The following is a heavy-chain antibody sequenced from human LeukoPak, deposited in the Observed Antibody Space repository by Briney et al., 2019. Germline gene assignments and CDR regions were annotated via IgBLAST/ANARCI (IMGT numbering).Heavy chain of an antibody. CDR1: GFTVNKY. D-gene: IGHD4-17*01. Sequence: PGGSLRLSCAASGFTVNKYMNWVRQAPGKGLEWVSVISSGDSTYYADSVKGRFTISRDNSKNTLYLQMNSLRADETAIYYCAKDRDYAFDYWGQGTLVTVSS. CDR3: AKDRDYAFDY. V-gene: IGHV3-53*01. J-gene: IGHJ4*02. CDR2: ISSGDST.